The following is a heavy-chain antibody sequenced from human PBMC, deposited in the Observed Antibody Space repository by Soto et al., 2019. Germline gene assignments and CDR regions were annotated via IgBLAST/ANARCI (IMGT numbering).Heavy chain of an antibody. CDR3: ANTHDGDCYSCYYYGMDV. CDR2: ISYDGSNK. Sequence: QVQLVESGGGVVQPGRSLRLSCAASGFTFSSYGMHWVRQAPGKGLEWVAVISYDGSNKYYADSVKGRFTISRDNSKNQLYLQMNSLRAEDTAVYYCANTHDGDCYSCYYYGMDVWGQGTTVTVSS. D-gene: IGHD2-21*02. V-gene: IGHV3-30*18. J-gene: IGHJ6*02. CDR1: GFTFSSYG.